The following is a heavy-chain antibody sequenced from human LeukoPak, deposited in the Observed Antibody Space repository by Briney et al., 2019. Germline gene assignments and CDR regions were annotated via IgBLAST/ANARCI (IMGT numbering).Heavy chain of an antibody. D-gene: IGHD5-24*01. CDR2: IYKSGST. Sequence: SETLSLTCTVSGDSISSGNYYWGWIRQPAGKGLEWIGRIYKSGSTNHNPSLKSRVTMSVDTSKNQFSLKLNSVTAADTAVYYCARGLRDDYNADCVDYWGQGTLVTVSS. CDR3: ARGLRDDYNADCVDY. J-gene: IGHJ4*02. V-gene: IGHV4-61*02. CDR1: GDSISSGNYY.